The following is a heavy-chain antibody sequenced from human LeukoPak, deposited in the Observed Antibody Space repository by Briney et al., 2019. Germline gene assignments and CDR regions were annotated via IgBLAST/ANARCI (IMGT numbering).Heavy chain of an antibody. CDR2: ITGSGGST. Sequence: GGSLRLSCAASGFTFSDYYMSWVRQAPGKGLEWVSGITGSGGSTYYADSVKGRFTISRDNSKNTLYLQMNSLRAEDTAIYYCARDERLLSFLKWGQGTLVTVSS. V-gene: IGHV3-23*01. CDR1: GFTFSDYY. CDR3: ARDERLLSFLK. D-gene: IGHD3-3*01. J-gene: IGHJ4*02.